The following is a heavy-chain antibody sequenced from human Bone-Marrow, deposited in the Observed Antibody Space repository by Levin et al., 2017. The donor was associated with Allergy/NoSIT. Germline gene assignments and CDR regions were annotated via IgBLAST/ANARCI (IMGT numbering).Heavy chain of an antibody. CDR1: GGSISSYY. D-gene: IGHD1-14*01. V-gene: IGHV4-59*01. CDR2: IYYSGST. Sequence: SETLSLTCTVSGGSISSYYWSWIRQPPGKGLEWIGYIYYSGSTNYNPSLKSRVTISVDTSKNQFSLKLSSVTAADTAVYYCARLLTRRAAAYAFDIWGQGTMVTVSS. J-gene: IGHJ3*02. CDR3: ARLLTRRAAAYAFDI.